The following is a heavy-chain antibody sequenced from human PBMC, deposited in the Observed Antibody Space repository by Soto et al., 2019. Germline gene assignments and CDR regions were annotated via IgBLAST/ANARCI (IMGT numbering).Heavy chain of an antibody. J-gene: IGHJ4*02. CDR1: GFSFSNAW. Sequence: PGGSLRLSCAASGFSFSNAWMSWVRQAPGKGLEWVGGIKSMPDGGSIDYAAPVKGRFTISRDDSKNMLYLQMNILKTEDTAVYYCVTRRHSNYRQWDQGAQVPVSS. CDR3: VTRRHSNYRQ. V-gene: IGHV3-15*07. D-gene: IGHD4-4*01. CDR2: IKSMPDGGSI.